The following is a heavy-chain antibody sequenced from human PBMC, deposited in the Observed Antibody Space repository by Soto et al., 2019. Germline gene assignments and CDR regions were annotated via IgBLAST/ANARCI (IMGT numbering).Heavy chain of an antibody. J-gene: IGHJ4*02. CDR3: AKSPGNREYFDY. D-gene: IGHD3-10*01. CDR1: GFTFSSYA. V-gene: IGHV3-23*01. CDR2: ISGSGGST. Sequence: GGSLRLSCTASGFTFSSYAMSWVRQAPGKGLEWVSAISGSGGSTYDADAVKGRFTISRDNSKNTLYLQMNSLRAEDTAVYYCAKSPGNREYFDYWGQGTLVTVSS.